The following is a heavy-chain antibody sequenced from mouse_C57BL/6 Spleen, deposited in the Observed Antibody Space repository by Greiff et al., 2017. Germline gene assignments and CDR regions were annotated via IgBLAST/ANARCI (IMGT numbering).Heavy chain of an antibody. CDR1: GYTFTDYE. J-gene: IGHJ3*01. V-gene: IGHV1-15*01. CDR3: ARPVAYCNNYFAY. D-gene: IGHD2-5*01. Sequence: VKLMESGAELVRPGASVTLSCKASGYTFTDYEMHWVKQTPVHGLEWIGAIDPETGGTAYNQKFKGKAILTADKSSSTAYMELRSLTSEDSAVYYCARPVAYCNNYFAYWGQGTLVTVSA. CDR2: IDPETGGT.